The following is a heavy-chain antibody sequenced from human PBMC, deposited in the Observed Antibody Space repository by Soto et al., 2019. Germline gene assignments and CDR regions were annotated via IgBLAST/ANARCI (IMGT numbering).Heavy chain of an antibody. CDR1: GGSTSDFY. CDR3: ARGGGYDFRSSQAPPIDV. D-gene: IGHD3-3*01. J-gene: IGHJ6*02. V-gene: IGHV4-59*01. CDR2: LYYTGST. Sequence: PSETLSLTCNVSGGSTSDFYWSWIRQSPGKRLEWIGYLYYTGSTNYNPALKSRVTISLDTSKNQFSLKVRSVTAADTAVYYCARGGGYDFRSSQAPPIDVWGQGTTVTVSS.